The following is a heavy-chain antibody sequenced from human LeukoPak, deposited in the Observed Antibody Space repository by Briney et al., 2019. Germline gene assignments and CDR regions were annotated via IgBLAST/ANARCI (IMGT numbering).Heavy chain of an antibody. CDR3: ASLGDSRDYYP. D-gene: IGHD3-22*01. CDR1: GGSISSYY. Sequence: SETLSLTCTVSGGSISSYYWNWIRQPPGKGLEWIGYIYYSGSTNYNPSLKSRVTISVDTSKNQSSLKLSSVTAADTAVYYCASLGDSRDYYPWGQGTLVTVSS. V-gene: IGHV4-59*08. J-gene: IGHJ5*02. CDR2: IYYSGST.